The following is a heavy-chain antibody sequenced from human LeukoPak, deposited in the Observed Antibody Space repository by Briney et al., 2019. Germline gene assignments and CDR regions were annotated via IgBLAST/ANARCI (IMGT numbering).Heavy chain of an antibody. CDR3: ARGWYSSSSSFDY. CDR1: GYTFTGYY. V-gene: IGHV1-2*02. D-gene: IGHD6-6*01. CDR2: INPNSGGT. J-gene: IGHJ4*02. Sequence: ASVKVSCKASGYTFTGYYMHWVRQASGQGLEWMGWINPNSGGTNYAQKFQGRVTMTRDTSISTAYMELSRLRSDDTAVYYCARGWYSSSSSFDYWGQGTLVTVSS.